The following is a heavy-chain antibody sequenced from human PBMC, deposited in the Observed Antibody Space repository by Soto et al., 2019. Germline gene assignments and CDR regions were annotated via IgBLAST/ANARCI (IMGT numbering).Heavy chain of an antibody. CDR2: MNPNSGNT. D-gene: IGHD3-22*01. CDR3: ARVGGYDSSGYYYEGGSDY. Sequence: QVQLVQSGAEVKKPGASVKVSCKASGYTFTSYDINWVRQATGQGLGWMGWMNPNSGNTGYAQKFQGRVTMTRNTSISTAYMELSSLRSEDTAVYYCARVGGYDSSGYYYEGGSDYWGQGTLVTVSS. V-gene: IGHV1-8*01. CDR1: GYTFTSYD. J-gene: IGHJ4*02.